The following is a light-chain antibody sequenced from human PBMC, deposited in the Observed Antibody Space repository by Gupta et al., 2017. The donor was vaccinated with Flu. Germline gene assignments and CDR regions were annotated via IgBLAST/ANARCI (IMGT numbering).Light chain of an antibody. J-gene: IGKJ2*01. CDR3: QQGNSYPYT. CDR2: AAS. V-gene: IGKV1-9*01. Sequence: AWYQQEPGKAPKLLIYAASTVQSGVPSRFSGSKSGREFTLTISSRRPEDFATYYCQQGNSYPYTFGQGTKLVIK.